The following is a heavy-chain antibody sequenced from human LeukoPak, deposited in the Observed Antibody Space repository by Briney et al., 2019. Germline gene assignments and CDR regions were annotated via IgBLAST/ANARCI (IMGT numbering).Heavy chain of an antibody. CDR3: ATEGGYDILTGNHINV. Sequence: PSETLSLTCSVSGGSISSYYWSWIRQPAGMGLEWIGQIYSSGSTNYNPSLTSRVTISVDKSKNQFSLKLNSLTAADTAVYYCATEGGYDILTGNHINVWGKGTTVTVSS. CDR2: IYSSGST. V-gene: IGHV4-4*07. D-gene: IGHD3-9*01. CDR1: GGSISSYY. J-gene: IGHJ6*04.